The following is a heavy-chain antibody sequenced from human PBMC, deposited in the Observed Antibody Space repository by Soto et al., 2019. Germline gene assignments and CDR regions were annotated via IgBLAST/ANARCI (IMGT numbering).Heavy chain of an antibody. CDR3: VEPGAYWTR. V-gene: IGHV3-23*01. Sequence: PGGSLRLSCAVSGFTFSGYAMSWVRQAPGKGLEWVSSITANGDSTYYADFVKGRFTISRDNSKHTLFLQLNILGVDDTAVYFCVEPGAYWTRWGQGTLVTVSS. J-gene: IGHJ4*02. CDR1: GFTFSGYA. CDR2: ITANGDST. D-gene: IGHD1-1*01.